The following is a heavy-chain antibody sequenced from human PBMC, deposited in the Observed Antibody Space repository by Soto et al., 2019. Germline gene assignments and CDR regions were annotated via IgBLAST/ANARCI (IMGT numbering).Heavy chain of an antibody. CDR2: INSDGSST. J-gene: IGHJ4*02. V-gene: IGHV3-74*01. CDR1: GFSFINYW. D-gene: IGHD6-19*01. Sequence: VGSLRLSCAASGFSFINYWMHWVRQVPGKGLVWVSRINSDGSSTTYADSVKGRFTISRDNAKNTLYLQMNSLGAEDTAVYYCARDPAPIGWYDYWGQGTLVTVSS. CDR3: ARDPAPIGWYDY.